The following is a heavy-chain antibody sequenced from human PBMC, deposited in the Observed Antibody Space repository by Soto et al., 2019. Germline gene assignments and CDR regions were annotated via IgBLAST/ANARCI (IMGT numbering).Heavy chain of an antibody. D-gene: IGHD1-26*01. CDR3: ATDREAHPPTYYYGMDV. CDR1: GYTLTELS. J-gene: IGHJ6*02. Sequence: ASVKVSCKVSGYTLTELSMHWVRQAPGKGLEWMGGFDPEDGETIYAQKFQGRVTMTEDTSTDTAYMELSSLRSEDTAVYYCATDREAHPPTYYYGMDVRGQGTKVTVSS. V-gene: IGHV1-24*01. CDR2: FDPEDGET.